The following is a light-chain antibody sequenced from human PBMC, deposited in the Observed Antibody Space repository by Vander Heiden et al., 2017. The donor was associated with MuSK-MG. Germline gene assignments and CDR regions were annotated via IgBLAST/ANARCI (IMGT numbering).Light chain of an antibody. CDR2: QDS. Sequence: SSELTQPPSVSVSPGQTASIPCPGDKLGDKYACWYQQKPGQSPVMVIYQDSKRPSGIPERFSGANSGNTATLTISGTQAMDEADYYCQAWDSSTAVFGGGTKLTVL. CDR3: QAWDSSTAV. J-gene: IGLJ2*01. CDR1: KLGDKY. V-gene: IGLV3-1*01.